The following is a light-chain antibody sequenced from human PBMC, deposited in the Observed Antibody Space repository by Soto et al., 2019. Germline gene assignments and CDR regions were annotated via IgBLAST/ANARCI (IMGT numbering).Light chain of an antibody. J-gene: IGLJ1*01. CDR2: DDI. CDR3: QVWYSSTDLYV. Sequence: SSELTQPPSVSVAPGQTARITCGGNNIGSESVHWYQQRPGQAPVLVVYDDIDRPSGIPERFSGSNSANTATLTISRVEAGDEADYYCQVWYSSTDLYVFGSGTKLTVL. V-gene: IGLV3-21*02. CDR1: NIGSES.